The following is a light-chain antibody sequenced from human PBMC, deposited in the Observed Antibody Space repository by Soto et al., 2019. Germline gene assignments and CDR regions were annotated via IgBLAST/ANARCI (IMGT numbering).Light chain of an antibody. CDR3: SSYAGGNNV. J-gene: IGLJ1*01. CDR1: SSDIGGYNY. V-gene: IGLV2-14*01. CDR2: DVS. Sequence: QSALTQPASVSGSPGQSTTISCTGTSSDIGGYNYVSWYQQLPGEAPKLIIYDVSDRPSGVSTRFSGSKSGNTASLTISGLQAEDEGDYYCSSYAGGNNVFGTGTKVTVL.